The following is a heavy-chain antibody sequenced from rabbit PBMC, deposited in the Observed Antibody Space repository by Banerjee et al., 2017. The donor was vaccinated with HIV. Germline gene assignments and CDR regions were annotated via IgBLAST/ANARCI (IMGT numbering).Heavy chain of an antibody. Sequence: QSLEESGGDLVKPGASLTLTCTASGFSFSSSSWICWVRQAPGKGPEWVACIYAGSSGSTYCATWAKGRFTISKTSSTTVTLQMTSLTAADTATYFCAREYGASSYNLWGPGTLVTVS. J-gene: IGHJ4*01. D-gene: IGHD8-1*01. CDR1: GFSFSSSSW. V-gene: IGHV1S40*01. CDR3: AREYGASSYNL. CDR2: IYAGSSGST.